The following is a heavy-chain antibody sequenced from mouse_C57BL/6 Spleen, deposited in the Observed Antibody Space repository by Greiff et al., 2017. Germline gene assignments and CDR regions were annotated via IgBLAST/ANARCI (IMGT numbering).Heavy chain of an antibody. Sequence: EVQGVESGGDLVKPGGSLKLSCAASGFTFSSYGMSWVRQTPDKRLEWVATISSGGSYTYYPDSVKGRFTISRDNAKNTLYLQMSSLKSEDTAMYYCARTTVVDYYAMDYWGQGTSVTVSS. D-gene: IGHD1-1*01. CDR2: ISSGGSYT. V-gene: IGHV5-6*01. CDR1: GFTFSSYG. J-gene: IGHJ4*01. CDR3: ARTTVVDYYAMDY.